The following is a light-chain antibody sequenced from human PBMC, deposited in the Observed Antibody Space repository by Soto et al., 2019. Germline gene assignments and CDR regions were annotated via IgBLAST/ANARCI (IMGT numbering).Light chain of an antibody. V-gene: IGKV3-20*01. CDR1: QSVSGSY. CDR3: QQYGNSRWT. J-gene: IGKJ1*01. CDR2: GAS. Sequence: EIVLTQSPVTLSLSPGERATLSCRASQSVSGSYLVWYQQKPGQAPRLLIDGASSRATGIPDRFSGSGSGTDFTLTISGLEPEDCAMYYCQQYGNSRWTFGQGTKVDIK.